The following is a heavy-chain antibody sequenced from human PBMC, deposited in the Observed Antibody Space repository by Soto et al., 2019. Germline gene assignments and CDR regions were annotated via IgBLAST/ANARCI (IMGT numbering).Heavy chain of an antibody. CDR1: GFTFKYDW. V-gene: IGHV3-7*01. D-gene: IGHD1-26*01. CDR2: INDDGSEE. CDR3: ARELIVGPAEYFQD. J-gene: IGHJ1*01. Sequence: GGSLRLSCVASGFTFKYDWMSWVRQSPGKGLEWVANINDDGSEEYYLDSVRGRFTISRDNAKNSLFLHMNSLTTEDTAVYFCARELIVGPAEYFQDWGQGTRVTVS.